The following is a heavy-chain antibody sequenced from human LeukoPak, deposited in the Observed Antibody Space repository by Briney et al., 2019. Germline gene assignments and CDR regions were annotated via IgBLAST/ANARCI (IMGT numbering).Heavy chain of an antibody. CDR3: ARDLAGTTGSFDY. Sequence: PGGSLRLSCAASGFTFSSYEFNWVRQAPGKGLEWISYISTSGNTIFYADSVKGRFAISRDSAKNSLYLKMNSLRAEDTAVYYCARDLAGTTGSFDYWAQGTLVTVSS. CDR1: GFTFSSYE. J-gene: IGHJ4*02. V-gene: IGHV3-48*03. D-gene: IGHD4-17*01. CDR2: ISTSGNTI.